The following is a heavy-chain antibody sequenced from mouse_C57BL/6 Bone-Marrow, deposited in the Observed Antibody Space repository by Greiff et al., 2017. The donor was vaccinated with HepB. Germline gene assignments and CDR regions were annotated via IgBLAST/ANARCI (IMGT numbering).Heavy chain of an antibody. D-gene: IGHD1-1*01. Sequence: QVQLQQSGPELVKPGASVKISCKASGYAFSSSWMNWVKQRPGKGLEWIGRIYPGDGDTNYNGKFKGKATLTADKSSSTAYMQLSSLTSEDSAVYFCARPPTYYGSSLWYFDVWGTGTTVTVSS. CDR3: ARPPTYYGSSLWYFDV. CDR2: IYPGDGDT. J-gene: IGHJ1*03. CDR1: GYAFSSSW. V-gene: IGHV1-82*01.